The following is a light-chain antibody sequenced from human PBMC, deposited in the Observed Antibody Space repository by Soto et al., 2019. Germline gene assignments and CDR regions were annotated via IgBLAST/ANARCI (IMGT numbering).Light chain of an antibody. CDR1: QSVSSH. J-gene: IGKJ5*01. V-gene: IGKV3-11*01. CDR2: DAS. CDR3: QQGGNWPLT. Sequence: EIVLTQSPATLSLSPGERATVSCRASQSVSSHLAWYQQKRGQAPRLLIYDASSRASGIPARFSGSGSGTDFTLTVSSLEPEDFAVYYCQQGGNWPLTFGQGTRL.